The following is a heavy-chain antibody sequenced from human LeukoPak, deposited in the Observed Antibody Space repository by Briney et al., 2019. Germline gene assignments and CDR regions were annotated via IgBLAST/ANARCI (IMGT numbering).Heavy chain of an antibody. Sequence: PGGSLRLSCAASGFTFSSYAMHWVRQGPCQALEWVAMISYDGRNNHYADSVKGRFTISRDNSKNTLHLQMNSLRAEDTAVYYCAKLGFDSSGSHTLFDYWGQGTQVTVS. V-gene: IGHV3-30*18. D-gene: IGHD3-22*01. CDR2: ISYDGRNN. CDR1: GFTFSSYA. J-gene: IGHJ4*02. CDR3: AKLGFDSSGSHTLFDY.